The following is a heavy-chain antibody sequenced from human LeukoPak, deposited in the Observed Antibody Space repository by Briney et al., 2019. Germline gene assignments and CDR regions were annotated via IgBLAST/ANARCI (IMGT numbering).Heavy chain of an antibody. Sequence: GGSLRLSCAASGFTVSSAYMSWVRQAPGKGLEWVSVIYSGGSRNYADSVRGRFTISRDMSKNTSSLEMSSLRAEDTAVYYCARLRFYAGMDVWGKGTTVTVSS. CDR1: GFTVSSAY. CDR2: IYSGGSR. V-gene: IGHV3-66*01. J-gene: IGHJ6*03. CDR3: ARLRFYAGMDV. D-gene: IGHD2/OR15-2a*01.